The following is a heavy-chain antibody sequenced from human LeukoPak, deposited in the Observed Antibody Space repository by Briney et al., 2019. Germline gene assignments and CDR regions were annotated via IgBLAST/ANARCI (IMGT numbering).Heavy chain of an antibody. D-gene: IGHD2-15*01. CDR1: GYTFTIYY. V-gene: IGHV1-46*01. CDR2: INPSGGST. J-gene: IGHJ4*02. Sequence: ASVKVSCKASGYTFTIYYIHWVRQAPGQGLGWMGRINPSGGSTSYAQEFQSRVTMTRDTSTSTVYMELSSLRTEDTAVYYCARERIFDYWGQGTLVTVSS. CDR3: ARERIFDY.